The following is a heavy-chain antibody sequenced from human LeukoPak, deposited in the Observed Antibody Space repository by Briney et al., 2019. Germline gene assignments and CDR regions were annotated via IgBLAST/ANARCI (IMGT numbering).Heavy chain of an antibody. J-gene: IGHJ6*02. D-gene: IGHD4-17*01. Sequence: ASVKVSCKASGYTFTSYGISWVRQAPGQGLEWMGWISAYNGNTNYAQKLQGRVTMTTDTSTSTAYMELRSLRSDDTAVYYCARDRETTVTTSHYYYYYYGIDVWGQGTTVTVSS. CDR3: ARDRETTVTTSHYYYYYYGIDV. V-gene: IGHV1-18*01. CDR1: GYTFTSYG. CDR2: ISAYNGNT.